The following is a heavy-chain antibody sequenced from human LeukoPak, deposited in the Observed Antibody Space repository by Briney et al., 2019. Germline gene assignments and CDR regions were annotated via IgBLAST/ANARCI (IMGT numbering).Heavy chain of an antibody. V-gene: IGHV1-18*01. Sequence: GASVKVSCKASGYTFTSYGISWVRQAPGQGLEWMGLISAYNGNTNYAQKLQGRVTMTTDTSTSTAYMELRSLRSDDTAVYYCARHGSGSYYSTFDYWGQGTLVTVSA. CDR1: GYTFTSYG. J-gene: IGHJ4*02. D-gene: IGHD3-10*01. CDR3: ARHGSGSYYSTFDY. CDR2: ISAYNGNT.